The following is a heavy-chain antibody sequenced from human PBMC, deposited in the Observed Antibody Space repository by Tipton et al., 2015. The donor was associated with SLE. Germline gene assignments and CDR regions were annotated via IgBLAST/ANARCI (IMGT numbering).Heavy chain of an antibody. Sequence: TLSLTCSVYDGSFSGYYWTWIRQPPGKGLEWIGEINHSGSTNYNPSLKSRVTISVDASKNQFSLNLNSVTAADTAVYYCARHYTIFEHWGQGTLVTVSS. D-gene: IGHD3-3*01. CDR3: ARHYTIFEH. CDR2: INHSGST. V-gene: IGHV4-34*01. J-gene: IGHJ4*02. CDR1: DGSFSGYY.